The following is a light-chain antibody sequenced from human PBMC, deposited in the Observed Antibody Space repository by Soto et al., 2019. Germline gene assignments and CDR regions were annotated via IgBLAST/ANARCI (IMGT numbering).Light chain of an antibody. CDR2: GAS. CDR1: QGLSSY. J-gene: IGKJ1*01. Sequence: DIQMTPSPSSVSASVGDRVTITCRASQGLSSYLAWYQQKPGKAPKLLIFGASNLHIGVPSRFSGSGSGTEFTLTISNLLREDFATYYCQQSYFILGTFGRGTKVDIK. V-gene: IGKV1-12*01. CDR3: QQSYFILGT.